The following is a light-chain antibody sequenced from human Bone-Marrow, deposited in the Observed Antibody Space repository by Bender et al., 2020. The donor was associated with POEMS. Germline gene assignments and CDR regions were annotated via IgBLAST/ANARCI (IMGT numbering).Light chain of an antibody. Sequence: QSVLTQPPSASGTPGQGVTISCSGTRSNIGGDYVFWSQQVPGTAPKLLIYRNNQRPSGVPDRFSGSKSATSASLAISGLRSEDEADYYCAAWDDSLSGWVFGGGTKLTVL. CDR2: RNN. J-gene: IGLJ3*02. V-gene: IGLV1-47*01. CDR3: AAWDDSLSGWV. CDR1: RSNIGGDY.